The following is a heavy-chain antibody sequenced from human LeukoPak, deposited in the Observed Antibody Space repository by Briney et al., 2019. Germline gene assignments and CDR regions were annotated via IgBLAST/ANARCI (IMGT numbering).Heavy chain of an antibody. J-gene: IGHJ4*02. CDR1: GGSISSGDYY. V-gene: IGHV4-30-4*01. Sequence: SQTLSLTCTVSGGSISSGDYYWSWIRQPPGKGLEWIGYIYYSGSTYYNPSLKSRVTISVGTSKNQFSLKLSSVTAADTAVYYCASNYGSGSYYGYWGQGTLVTVSS. CDR3: ASNYGSGSYYGY. D-gene: IGHD3-10*01. CDR2: IYYSGST.